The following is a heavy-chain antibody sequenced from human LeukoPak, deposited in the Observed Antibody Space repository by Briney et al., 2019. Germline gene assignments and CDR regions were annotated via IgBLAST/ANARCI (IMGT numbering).Heavy chain of an antibody. Sequence: GGSLRLSCAASGFTFTSYGMHWVRQAPRKGLERVAFIRYDGSNKYYANSVKGRFAISRDKSKNTLYLQMNSLRAEDTAVYYCAKSGYDFGGWFDPWGQGTLVTVSS. CDR1: GFTFTSYG. CDR2: IRYDGSNK. D-gene: IGHD5-12*01. CDR3: AKSGYDFGGWFDP. J-gene: IGHJ5*02. V-gene: IGHV3-30*02.